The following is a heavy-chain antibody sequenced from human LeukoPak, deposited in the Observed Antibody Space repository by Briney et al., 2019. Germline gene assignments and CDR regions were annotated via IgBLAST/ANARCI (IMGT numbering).Heavy chain of an antibody. CDR3: APFCGTSCSVAEYFQH. Sequence: PGGPLRLSCAASGFTFSSYAMHWVRQAPGKGLEWVAVISYDGSNKYYADSVKGRFTISRDNSKNTLYLQMNSLRAEDTAVYYCAPFCGTSCSVAEYFQHWGQGTLVTVSS. CDR1: GFTFSSYA. V-gene: IGHV3-30-3*01. D-gene: IGHD2-2*01. J-gene: IGHJ1*01. CDR2: ISYDGSNK.